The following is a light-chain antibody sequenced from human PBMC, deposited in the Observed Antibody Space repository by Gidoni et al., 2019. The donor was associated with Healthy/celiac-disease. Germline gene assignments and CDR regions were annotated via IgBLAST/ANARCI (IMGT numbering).Light chain of an antibody. CDR2: LGS. CDR1: QNLLHSNGYNY. CDR3: MQALQTPRT. V-gene: IGKV2-28*01. J-gene: IGKJ4*01. Sequence: DIVMTQSPLSLPVTPGDPASISCRSSQNLLHSNGYNYLDWYLQKPGQSPQLLIYLGSNRASGVPDRFSGSGSGTDFTLKISRVEAEDVGVYYCMQALQTPRTFGGGTKVEIK.